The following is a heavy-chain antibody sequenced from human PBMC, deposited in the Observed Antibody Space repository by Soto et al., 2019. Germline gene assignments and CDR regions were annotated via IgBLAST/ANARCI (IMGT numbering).Heavy chain of an antibody. J-gene: IGHJ6*03. CDR3: AEAYDNKYYYYYYYMDV. V-gene: IGHV3-30*18. CDR2: ISYDGSNK. Sequence: QVQLVESGGGVVQPGRSLRLSCAASGFTFSSYGMHWVRQAPGKGLEWVAVISYDGSNKYYADSVKGRFTISRDNSKNTLYLQMNSLRAEDTAVYYCAEAYDNKYYYYYYYMDVWGKGTTVTVSS. CDR1: GFTFSSYG. D-gene: IGHD3-9*01.